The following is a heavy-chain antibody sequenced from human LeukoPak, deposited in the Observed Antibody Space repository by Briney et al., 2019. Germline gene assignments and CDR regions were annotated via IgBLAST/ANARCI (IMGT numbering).Heavy chain of an antibody. J-gene: IGHJ4*02. D-gene: IGHD3-10*01. Sequence: GGSLRLSCAASGLTVSSNYMSWVRQAPGKGLEWVSVIYSGGSTYYADSVKGRFTISRDNSKNTLYLQMNSLRAEDTAVYYCARVGYYGSGSTFDYWGQGTLVTVSS. CDR1: GLTVSSNY. CDR3: ARVGYYGSGSTFDY. V-gene: IGHV3-53*01. CDR2: IYSGGST.